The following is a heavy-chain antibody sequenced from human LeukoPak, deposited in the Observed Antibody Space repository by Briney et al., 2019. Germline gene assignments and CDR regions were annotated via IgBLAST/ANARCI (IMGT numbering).Heavy chain of an antibody. CDR2: IRYDGSNK. V-gene: IGHV3-30*02. CDR1: GFTFSSNG. CDR3: AKDRGGYRYGAYFDY. Sequence: GGSLRLSCAASGFTFSSNGMHWVRQAPGKGLEWVAFIRYDGSNKYYADSVKGRLTISRDNSKNTLYLQMNSLGAEDTAVYYCAKDRGGYRYGAYFDYWGQGTLVTVSS. J-gene: IGHJ4*02. D-gene: IGHD5-18*01.